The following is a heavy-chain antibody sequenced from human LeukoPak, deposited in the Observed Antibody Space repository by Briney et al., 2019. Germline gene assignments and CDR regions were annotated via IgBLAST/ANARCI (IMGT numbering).Heavy chain of an antibody. Sequence: SETLSLTCTVSGGSISSSSYYWGWIRQPPGQGLEWIGTIYYSGSTYYNPSLKSRVTISVDTSKNQFSLNLSSVTAADTAVYYCARGPYSWLAGSPSAGFDYWGQGTLVTVSS. D-gene: IGHD6-19*01. CDR2: IYYSGST. J-gene: IGHJ4*02. CDR3: ARGPYSWLAGSPSAGFDY. CDR1: GGSISSSSYY. V-gene: IGHV4-39*01.